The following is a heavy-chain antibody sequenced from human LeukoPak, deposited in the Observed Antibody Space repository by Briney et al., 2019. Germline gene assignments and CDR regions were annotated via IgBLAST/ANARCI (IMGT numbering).Heavy chain of an antibody. J-gene: IGHJ4*02. Sequence: ASVKVSCKASGGTFSSYAISWVRQAPGQGLEWMGGIIPIFGTANYAQKFQGRVTITTDESTSTAYMELSSLRSEDTAVHYCARTPRYCSSTSCSEDYWGQGTLVTVSS. CDR2: IIPIFGTA. CDR1: GGTFSSYA. D-gene: IGHD2-2*01. CDR3: ARTPRYCSSTSCSEDY. V-gene: IGHV1-69*05.